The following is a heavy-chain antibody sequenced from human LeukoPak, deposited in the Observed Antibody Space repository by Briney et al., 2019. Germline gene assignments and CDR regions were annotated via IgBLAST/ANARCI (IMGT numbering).Heavy chain of an antibody. V-gene: IGHV3-20*04. J-gene: IGHJ4*02. Sequence: GGSLRLSCAASGFTFDDYGMGWVRQAPGKGLEWVSGINWNGGSTGYADSVKGRFTISRDNAKNSLYLQMNSLRAEDTALYYCARDQYKYDSSGYSISDGYWGQGTLVTVSS. D-gene: IGHD3-22*01. CDR3: ARDQYKYDSSGYSISDGY. CDR2: INWNGGST. CDR1: GFTFDDYG.